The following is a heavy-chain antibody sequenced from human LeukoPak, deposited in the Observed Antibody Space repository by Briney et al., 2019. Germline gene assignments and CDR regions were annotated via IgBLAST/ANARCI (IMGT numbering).Heavy chain of an antibody. CDR2: IYYSGST. CDR3: ARGYYYWYFDL. Sequence: NPSETLSLTCTVSGGSISSYYWSWIRQPPGKGLEWIGYIYYSGSTNYNPSLKSRVTISVDTSKNQFSLKLSSVTAADTAVYYCARGYYYWYFDLWGRGTLVTVSS. CDR1: GGSISSYY. D-gene: IGHD3-10*01. V-gene: IGHV4-59*01. J-gene: IGHJ2*01.